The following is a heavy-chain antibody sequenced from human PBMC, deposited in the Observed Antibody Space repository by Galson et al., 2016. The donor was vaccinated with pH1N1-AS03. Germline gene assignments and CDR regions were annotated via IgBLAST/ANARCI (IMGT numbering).Heavy chain of an antibody. Sequence: SLRLSCAASGFTFRSYWMTWVRQAPGKGLEWVANIKQDGSENYSLDSVKGRFTISGDNVENSVYLQLNSLKVEDTAMYYCARIKGGGNSDGFDIWGLGTKVIVPS. V-gene: IGHV3-7*01. CDR2: IKQDGSEN. D-gene: IGHD4-23*01. CDR3: ARIKGGGNSDGFDI. J-gene: IGHJ3*02. CDR1: GFTFRSYW.